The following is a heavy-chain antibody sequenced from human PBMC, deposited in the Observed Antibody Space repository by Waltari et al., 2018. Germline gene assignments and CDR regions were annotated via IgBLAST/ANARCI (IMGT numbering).Heavy chain of an antibody. CDR2: IYSAGRT. CDR1: GIIVSANY. D-gene: IGHD4-17*01. V-gene: IGHV3-53*01. Sequence: EVQLVESGGGLIQPGGSLRLSCAASGIIVSANYMNWVRQAPGKGPQWVSVIYSAGRTYYAYSVKGRFTISRDNTKNTVYLQMNNLKTEDTAVYYCARPGEGPSSHWGQGTLVTVSS. CDR3: ARPGEGPSSH. J-gene: IGHJ4*02.